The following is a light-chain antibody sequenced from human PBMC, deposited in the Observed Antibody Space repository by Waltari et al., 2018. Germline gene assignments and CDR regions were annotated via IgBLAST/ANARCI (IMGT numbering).Light chain of an antibody. CDR1: ERISSSY. CDR2: FTS. Sequence: EILMTQSPGTLSVSPGESVSLSCRASERISSSYLAWYQQKGGQPPRLLIYFTSTRAAGVPARFSGSGSGTEFTLTISSLQSEDFAVYYCQQYNTWPYTFGQGTKIEIK. CDR3: QQYNTWPYT. J-gene: IGKJ2*01. V-gene: IGKV3-15*01.